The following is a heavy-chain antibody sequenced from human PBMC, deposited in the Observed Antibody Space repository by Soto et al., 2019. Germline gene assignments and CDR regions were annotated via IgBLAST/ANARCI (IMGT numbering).Heavy chain of an antibody. CDR1: GGTFSTYT. CDR3: AGDPDSHYNDSHAYSYP. D-gene: IGHD3-22*01. CDR2: IIPIIGII. J-gene: IGHJ5*02. Sequence: QVQLVQSGTGVKKPGSSVKVSGKDSGGTFSTYTITWVRQAPGQGLEWMGRIIPIIGIINYAQKFQGRVTITADKFTGTAYMELTRLRSDDTAVYYCAGDPDSHYNDSHAYSYPWGQGTLVTVSS. V-gene: IGHV1-69*08.